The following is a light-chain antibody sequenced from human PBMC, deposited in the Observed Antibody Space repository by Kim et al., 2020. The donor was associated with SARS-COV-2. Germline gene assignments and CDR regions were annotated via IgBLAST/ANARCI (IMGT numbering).Light chain of an antibody. J-gene: IGKJ1*01. Sequence: DIVLTQSPDSLAVSLGERATINCKSSQSVLYSSNNKNHLAWYQQKPGQPPKLLIAWASTRESGVPDRFSGSGSGTDFTLTISSLQAEDVAVYYCQQYYSSPRTFGQGTKVDIK. V-gene: IGKV4-1*01. CDR3: QQYYSSPRT. CDR1: QSVLYSSNNKNH. CDR2: WAS.